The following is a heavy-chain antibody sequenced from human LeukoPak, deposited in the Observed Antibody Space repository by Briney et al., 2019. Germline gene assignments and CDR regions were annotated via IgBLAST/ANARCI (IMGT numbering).Heavy chain of an antibody. CDR3: ARASVGTMIVVANFYYYYMDV. CDR1: GGSFSGYY. Sequence: SETLSLTCAVYGGSFSGYYWSWIRQPPGKGLEWIGEINHSGSTNYNPSLKSRVTISVDTSKNQFSLKLSSVTAADTAVYYCARASVGTMIVVANFYYYYMDVWGKGTTVTVSS. J-gene: IGHJ6*03. D-gene: IGHD3-22*01. V-gene: IGHV4-34*01. CDR2: INHSGST.